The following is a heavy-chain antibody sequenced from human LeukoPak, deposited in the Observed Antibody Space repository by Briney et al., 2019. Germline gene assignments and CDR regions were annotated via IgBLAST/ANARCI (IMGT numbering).Heavy chain of an antibody. J-gene: IGHJ4*02. Sequence: SETLSLTCAVYGGSVSGYYWSWIRQPPGKGLECIAEINHSGNTNYNPSLKSRVTISVDTSKNHFSLKLSSLTAADTAVYYCAGPPGVGGGVRTAYLAYWGQGTLVTVPS. V-gene: IGHV4-34*01. CDR1: GGSVSGYY. CDR3: AGPPGVGGGVRTAYLAY. D-gene: IGHD2-8*02. CDR2: INHSGNT.